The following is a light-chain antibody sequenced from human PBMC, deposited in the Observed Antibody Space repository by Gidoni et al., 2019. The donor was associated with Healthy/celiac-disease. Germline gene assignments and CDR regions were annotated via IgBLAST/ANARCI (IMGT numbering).Light chain of an antibody. CDR2: DAS. CDR3: QQYNNWRGT. J-gene: IGKJ1*01. CDR1: RSGISN. Sequence: PAPPSSAPGERATTSGRASRSGISNLAWYQQKPAQAPRLLVYDASTRATGVPARFSGSGSGTEFTLTISSLQSEDFAVYYCQQYNNWRGTFGQGTKVEIK. V-gene: IGKV3-15*01.